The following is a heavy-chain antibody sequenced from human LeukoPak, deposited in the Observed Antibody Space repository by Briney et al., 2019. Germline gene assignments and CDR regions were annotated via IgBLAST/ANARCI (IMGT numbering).Heavy chain of an antibody. CDR3: ARVYFDWLSPFDY. Sequence: GGSLRLSCEASGFTFSSYWMSWVRQAPGKGLEWVANIKQDGSEKYYVDSVKGRFTISRDNAKNSLYLQMNSLRAEDTAVYYCARVYFDWLSPFDYWGQGTLVTVSS. CDR1: GFTFSSYW. CDR2: IKQDGSEK. J-gene: IGHJ4*02. V-gene: IGHV3-7*01. D-gene: IGHD3-9*01.